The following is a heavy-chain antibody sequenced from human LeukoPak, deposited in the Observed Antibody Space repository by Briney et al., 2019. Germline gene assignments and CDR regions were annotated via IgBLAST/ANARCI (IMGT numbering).Heavy chain of an antibody. CDR1: GYTLTSYF. D-gene: IGHD4-11*01. CDR3: ARAYSNTDGFDI. CDR2: ISPISGST. J-gene: IGHJ3*02. V-gene: IGHV1-46*01. Sequence: ASVKVSCKAFGYTLTSYFMHWVRQAPGQGLEWMGIISPISGSTTYAQKSQGRVTVTRDTSTSTVYMELSSLRSEDTALYYCARAYSNTDGFDIWGQGTMVTVSS.